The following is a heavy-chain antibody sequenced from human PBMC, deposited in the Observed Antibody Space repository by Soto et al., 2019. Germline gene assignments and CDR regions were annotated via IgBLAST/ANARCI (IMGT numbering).Heavy chain of an antibody. J-gene: IGHJ5*02. D-gene: IGHD2-15*01. CDR2: ISAYNGNT. V-gene: IGHV1-18*01. CDR1: GYTFTSYG. Sequence: ASVKVSCKASGYTFTSYGISWVRQAPGQGLEWMGWISAYNGNTNYAQKLQGRVTMTTDTSTSTAYMELRSLRSDDTAVYNCGRDSLSSPQQNIVVVVAATIAGRQHNWFDPWGQGTLVTVSS. CDR3: GRDSLSSPQQNIVVVVAATIAGRQHNWFDP.